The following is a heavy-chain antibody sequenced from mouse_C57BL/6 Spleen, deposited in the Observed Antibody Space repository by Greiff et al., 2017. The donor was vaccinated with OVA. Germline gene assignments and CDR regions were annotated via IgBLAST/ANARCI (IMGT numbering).Heavy chain of an antibody. CDR1: GYTFTSYW. Sequence: QVQLKQPGAELVKPGASVKLSCKASGYTFTSYWMHWVKQRPGQGLEWIGMIHPNSGSTNYNEKFKSKATLTVDKSSSTAYMQLSSLTSEDSAVYYCARVDAGYYYAMDYWGQGTSVTVSS. CDR3: ARVDAGYYYAMDY. J-gene: IGHJ4*01. V-gene: IGHV1-64*01. CDR2: IHPNSGST.